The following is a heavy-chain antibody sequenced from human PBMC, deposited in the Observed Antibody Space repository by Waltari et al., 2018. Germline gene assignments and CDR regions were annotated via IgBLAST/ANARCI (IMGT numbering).Heavy chain of an antibody. CDR1: GFPFDDYA. CDR2: ISWNSGSI. Sequence: EVQLVESGGGLVQPGRSLRLSCAASGFPFDDYAMHWVRHAPGKGLEWVSGISWNSGSIGYADSVKGRFTISRDNAKNSLYLQMNSLRAEDTALYYCAKDGSPDYGGNSEVDYWGQGTLVTVSS. V-gene: IGHV3-9*01. D-gene: IGHD4-17*01. J-gene: IGHJ4*02. CDR3: AKDGSPDYGGNSEVDY.